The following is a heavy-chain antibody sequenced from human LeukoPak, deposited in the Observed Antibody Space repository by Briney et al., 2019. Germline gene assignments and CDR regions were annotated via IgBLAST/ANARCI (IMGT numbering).Heavy chain of an antibody. V-gene: IGHV4-34*03. CDR2: INHSGST. CDR3: TTSLTSGAYIDY. CDR1: GGSFSGYY. D-gene: IGHD2-15*01. J-gene: IGHJ4*02. Sequence: PSETLSLTSTVYGGSFSGYYWSWIRQPPGKGLEWIGEINHSGSTNYNPSLKSRVTISVDTSKNQFSLKLSSVTAADTAVYYCTTSLTSGAYIDYWGQGTLVTVSS.